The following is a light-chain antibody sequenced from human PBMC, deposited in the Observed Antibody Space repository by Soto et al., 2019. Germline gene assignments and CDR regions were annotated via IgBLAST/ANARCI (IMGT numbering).Light chain of an antibody. V-gene: IGKV3-11*01. CDR2: DAS. Sequence: EIVLTQSPATLSLSPGERATLSCRASQSVSSFLAWYQQKPGQAPRLLIYDASISATGIPARFSGSGSGTDFTLTISSLEPEDFAVYYCQQGSNWPPGLTFGGGTKVEIK. CDR3: QQGSNWPPGLT. CDR1: QSVSSF. J-gene: IGKJ4*01.